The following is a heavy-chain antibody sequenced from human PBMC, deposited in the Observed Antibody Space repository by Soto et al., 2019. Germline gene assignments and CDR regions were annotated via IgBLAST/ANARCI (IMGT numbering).Heavy chain of an antibody. D-gene: IGHD6-13*01. V-gene: IGHV3-11*04. CDR2: ISSRSTTI. Sequence: GGSLRLSCAASGITFSDSYMNWIRQAPGKGLEWISYISSRSTTIYYADSVKGRFTISRDNAKNSLYLQMNSLRAEDTAVYYCATDGAAGSVMGVWGQGTTVTGSS. CDR3: ATDGAAGSVMGV. J-gene: IGHJ6*02. CDR1: GITFSDSY.